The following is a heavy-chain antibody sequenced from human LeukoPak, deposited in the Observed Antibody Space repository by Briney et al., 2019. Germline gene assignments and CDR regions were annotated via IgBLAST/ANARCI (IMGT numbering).Heavy chain of an antibody. Sequence: QPGGSLRLSCAASGFTFSSYVMHWVRQAPGKGLEWVTFIQYDGSNKYYADSVKGRFTISRDNSKNTLYLQMNSLRAEDTAVYYCAKDFALLGYCSGGTCHAGDSWGQGTLVTVSS. CDR3: AKDFALLGYCSGGTCHAGDS. V-gene: IGHV3-30*02. D-gene: IGHD2-15*01. J-gene: IGHJ4*02. CDR1: GFTFSSYV. CDR2: IQYDGSNK.